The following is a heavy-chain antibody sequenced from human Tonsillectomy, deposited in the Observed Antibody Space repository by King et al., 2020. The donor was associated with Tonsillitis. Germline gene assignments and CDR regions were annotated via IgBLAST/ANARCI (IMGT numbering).Heavy chain of an antibody. CDR2: INPNSGGT. J-gene: IGHJ6*02. CDR3: AGPSIVVVPAAIGAYYYGMDV. CDR1: GYTFTGYY. V-gene: IGHV1-2*02. Sequence: VQLVESGAEVKKPGASVKVSCKASGYTFTGYYMHWVRQAPGQGLEWMVWINPNSGGTNYAQKFQGRVTMTRDTSISTAYMELSRLRSDDTAVYYCAGPSIVVVPAAIGAYYYGMDVWGQGTTVTVSS. D-gene: IGHD2-2*01.